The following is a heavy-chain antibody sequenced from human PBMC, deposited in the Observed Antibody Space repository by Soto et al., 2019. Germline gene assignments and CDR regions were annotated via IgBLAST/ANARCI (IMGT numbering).Heavy chain of an antibody. J-gene: IGHJ4*02. V-gene: IGHV4-34*02. CDR1: GMSFRNFY. CDR2: ISHSGQV. Sequence: QVHLQQWGASLLKSSETLSLTCAVYGMSFRNFYWTWIRQPPGKGLEWLGEISHSGQVNYNASLMSRVTISIDTSKNQFSLKVTSVTAADTATYYCARVGGTNYETDYWGQGTLVTVYS. D-gene: IGHD1-7*01. CDR3: ARVGGTNYETDY.